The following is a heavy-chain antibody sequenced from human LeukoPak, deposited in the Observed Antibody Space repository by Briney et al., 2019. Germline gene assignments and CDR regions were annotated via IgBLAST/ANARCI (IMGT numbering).Heavy chain of an antibody. V-gene: IGHV3-30-3*01. J-gene: IGHJ3*02. D-gene: IGHD3-10*01. Sequence: QPGRSLRLSCAASGFTFSSYAMHWVRQAPGKGLEWVAVISYDGSNKYYADSVKGRFTISRDNARNSLYLQMNSLRAEDTAVYYCARSGEIFRNDAFDIWGQGTMVTVSS. CDR1: GFTFSSYA. CDR3: ARSGEIFRNDAFDI. CDR2: ISYDGSNK.